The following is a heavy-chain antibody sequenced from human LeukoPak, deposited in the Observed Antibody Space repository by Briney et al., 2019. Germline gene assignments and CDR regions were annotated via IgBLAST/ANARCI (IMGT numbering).Heavy chain of an antibody. CDR1: GFTFSTYS. J-gene: IGHJ5*02. D-gene: IGHD3-3*01. Sequence: GGSLRLSCAASGFTFSTYSMNWVRQAPGKGLEWFSYISGGSGTIYYADSVKGRFTISRDNAKNSLHLQMNSLRAEDTAVYYCATFPVVFGVVRVSGWFDPWGQGTLVTVSS. CDR2: ISGGSGTI. V-gene: IGHV3-48*01. CDR3: ATFPVVFGVVRVSGWFDP.